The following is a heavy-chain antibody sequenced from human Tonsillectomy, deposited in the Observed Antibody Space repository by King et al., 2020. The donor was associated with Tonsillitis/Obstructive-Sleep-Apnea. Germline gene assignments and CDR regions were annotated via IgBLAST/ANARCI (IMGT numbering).Heavy chain of an antibody. Sequence: QLVQSGAEVKKPGESLRISCKGSGYSLTSYWISWVRQMPGKGLEWMGAMDPSDSYNNYSPSSQGHVTISADKSISTAYLQWSSLKASDTAMYYCAGHVSVTPEGGLDVWGQGTTVTVSS. CDR3: AGHVSVTPEGGLDV. V-gene: IGHV5-10-1*01. CDR1: GYSLTSYW. D-gene: IGHD4-17*01. CDR2: MDPSDSYN. J-gene: IGHJ6*02.